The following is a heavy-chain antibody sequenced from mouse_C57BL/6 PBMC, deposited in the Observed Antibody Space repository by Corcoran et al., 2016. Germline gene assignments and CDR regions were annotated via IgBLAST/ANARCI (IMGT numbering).Heavy chain of an antibody. D-gene: IGHD1-1*01. CDR1: GFSLSTSGMG. Sequence: QVTLKESGPGILQSSQTLSLTCSFSGFSLSTSGMGVSWIRQPSGKGLEWLAHIYWDDDKRYNPSLKSRLTISKDTSRNQVFLKITSVDTADTATYYCARSRFITTVVDPWYFDVWGTGTTVTVSS. CDR2: IYWDDDK. V-gene: IGHV8-12*01. CDR3: ARSRFITTVVDPWYFDV. J-gene: IGHJ1*03.